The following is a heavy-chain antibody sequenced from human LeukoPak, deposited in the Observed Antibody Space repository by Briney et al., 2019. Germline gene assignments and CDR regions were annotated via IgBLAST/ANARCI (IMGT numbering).Heavy chain of an antibody. J-gene: IGHJ4*02. D-gene: IGHD3-22*01. CDR2: ISGSGGST. Sequence: GGSLRLSCAASGFTFSGYAMSWVRRAPGKGLEWVSAISGSGGSTYYADSVKGRFTISRDNSKNTLYLQMNSLRAEDTAVYYCAKGSGGYYYVPFDYWGQGTLVTVSS. CDR3: AKGSGGYYYVPFDY. V-gene: IGHV3-23*01. CDR1: GFTFSGYA.